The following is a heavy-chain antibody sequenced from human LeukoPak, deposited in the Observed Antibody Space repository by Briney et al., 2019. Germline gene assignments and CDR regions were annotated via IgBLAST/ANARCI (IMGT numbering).Heavy chain of an antibody. CDR3: ARDRVTMIVPRGAADI. Sequence: SETLSLTCTVSGGSISSYYWSWIRQPPGKGLEWIGYIYYSGSTNYNPSLKSRVTISVDTSKNQFSLKLSSVTAADTAVYYCARDRVTMIVPRGAADIWGQGTMVTVSS. CDR1: GGSISSYY. J-gene: IGHJ3*02. D-gene: IGHD3-22*01. V-gene: IGHV4-59*12. CDR2: IYYSGST.